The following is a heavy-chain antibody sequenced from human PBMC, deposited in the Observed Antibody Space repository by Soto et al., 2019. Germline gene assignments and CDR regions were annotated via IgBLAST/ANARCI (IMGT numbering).Heavy chain of an antibody. J-gene: IGHJ4*02. Sequence: PSETLSLTCTVSGGSISSSSYYWGWIRQPPGKGLEWIGSIYYSGSTYYNPSLKSRVTISVDTSKNQFSLNLDSVTAADTAVYFCARDFAYFDSWGQGTLVTVSS. CDR1: GGSISSSSYY. V-gene: IGHV4-39*07. CDR2: IYYSGST. CDR3: ARDFAYFDS. D-gene: IGHD3-3*01.